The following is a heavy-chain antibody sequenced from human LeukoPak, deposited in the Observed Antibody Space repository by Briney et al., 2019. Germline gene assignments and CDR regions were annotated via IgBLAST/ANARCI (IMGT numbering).Heavy chain of an antibody. J-gene: IGHJ4*02. Sequence: GASVKVSCKASGYTFTSYGISWVRQAPGQGLEWMGWISAHNGNTNYAQNLQGRVTMTTDTSTSTAYMELRSLRSDDTAVYYCARDPEATVVTPVDYWGQGTLVTVSS. CDR3: ARDPEATVVTPVDY. D-gene: IGHD4-23*01. CDR1: GYTFTSYG. V-gene: IGHV1-18*01. CDR2: ISAHNGNT.